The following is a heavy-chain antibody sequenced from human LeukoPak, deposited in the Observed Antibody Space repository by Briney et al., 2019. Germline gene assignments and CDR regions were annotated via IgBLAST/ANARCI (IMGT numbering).Heavy chain of an antibody. V-gene: IGHV4-4*09. D-gene: IGHD5/OR15-5a*01. CDR1: GGSISSYY. CDR2: IYTSGST. J-gene: IGHJ4*02. CDR3: ARLALVGSNFDY. Sequence: PSETLSLTCTVSGGSISSYYWSWIRQPPGKGLEWIGYIYTSGSTNYNPSLRSRVTISVDTSKNQFSLKLSSVTAADTAVYYCARLALVGSNFDYWGQGTLVTVSS.